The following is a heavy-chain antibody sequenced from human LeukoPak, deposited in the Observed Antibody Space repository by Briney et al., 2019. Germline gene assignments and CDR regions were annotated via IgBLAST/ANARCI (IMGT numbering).Heavy chain of an antibody. Sequence: GASVKVSCKASGYTFTGYYMHWVRQAPGQGLEWMGWINPNSGGTNYAQKFQGRVTMTRDTSISTAYMEPSRLRSDDTAVYYCARDPDCSSTSCSAAGVYWGQGTLVTVSS. J-gene: IGHJ4*02. D-gene: IGHD2-2*01. CDR1: GYTFTGYY. CDR2: INPNSGGT. CDR3: ARDPDCSSTSCSAAGVY. V-gene: IGHV1-2*02.